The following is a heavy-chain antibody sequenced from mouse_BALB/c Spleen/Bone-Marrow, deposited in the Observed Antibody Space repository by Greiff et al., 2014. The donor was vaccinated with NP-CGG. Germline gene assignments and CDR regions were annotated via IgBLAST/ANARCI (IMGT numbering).Heavy chain of an antibody. CDR3: TRGGWLAMDY. CDR2: INPSNGGT. CDR1: GYTFTSYY. J-gene: IGHJ4*01. Sequence: QVQLQQSGAELVKPGASVKLSCKASGYTFTSYYMYWVKQRPGQGLEWIGEINPSNGGTNFNEKFKSKATLTVDKSSSTAYMQLSSLTSEDSAVCYCTRGGWLAMDYWGQGTSVTVSS. V-gene: IGHV1S81*02. D-gene: IGHD2-3*01.